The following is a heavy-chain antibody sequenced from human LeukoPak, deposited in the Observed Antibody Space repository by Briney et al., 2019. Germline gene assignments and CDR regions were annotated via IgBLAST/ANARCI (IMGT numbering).Heavy chain of an antibody. CDR2: ISGSGGST. J-gene: IGHJ4*02. CDR1: GFTFSSYA. CDR3: ARDVCGGTGTTINGYSYGYPSGY. V-gene: IGHV3-23*01. Sequence: GGSLRLSCAASGFTFSSYAMSWVRQAPGKGLEWVSAISGSGGSTYYADSVKGRFTISRDNSKNTLYLQMNSLRAEDTAVYYCARDVCGGTGTTINGYSYGYPSGYWGQGTLVTVSS. D-gene: IGHD5-18*01.